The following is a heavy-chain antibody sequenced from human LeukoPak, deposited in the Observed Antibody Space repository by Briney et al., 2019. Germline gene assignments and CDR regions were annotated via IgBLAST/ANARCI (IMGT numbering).Heavy chain of an antibody. V-gene: IGHV4-59*01. J-gene: IGHJ3*02. Sequence: SETLSLTCTVSGGSISSYYWSWIRQPPGKGLEWIGYIYYSGSTNYNPSLKSRVTISVDTSKNQFSLKLSSVTAADTAVYYCARESMAISPYYYDSSGYYGSDAFDIWGQGTMVTVSS. CDR3: ARESMAISPYYYDSSGYYGSDAFDI. D-gene: IGHD3-22*01. CDR2: IYYSGST. CDR1: GGSISSYY.